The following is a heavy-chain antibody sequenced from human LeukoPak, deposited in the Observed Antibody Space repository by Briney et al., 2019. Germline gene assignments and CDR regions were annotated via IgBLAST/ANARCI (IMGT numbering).Heavy chain of an antibody. V-gene: IGHV4-34*01. CDR3: ARQYDYVWGSYRYYYYMDV. D-gene: IGHD3-16*02. Sequence: PSETLSLTCAVYGGSFSGYYWSWIRQPPGKGLEWIGEINHSGSTNYNPSLKSRVTISVDTSTNQFSLKLSPVTAADTAVYYCARQYDYVWGSYRYYYYMDVWGKGTTVTVSS. CDR1: GGSFSGYY. J-gene: IGHJ6*03. CDR2: INHSGST.